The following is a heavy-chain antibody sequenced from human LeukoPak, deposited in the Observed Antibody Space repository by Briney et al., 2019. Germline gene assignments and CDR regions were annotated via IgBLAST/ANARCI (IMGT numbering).Heavy chain of an antibody. D-gene: IGHD5-24*01. Sequence: PSETLSLTCTVSGGSISSSSYYWGWIRQPPGKGLEWIGEISHSGSTNYNPSLKSRVTISVDTSKNQFSLKLSSVTAADTAVYYCARSRVLRWLQREERWFDPWGQGTLVTVSS. CDR2: ISHSGST. J-gene: IGHJ5*02. V-gene: IGHV4-39*07. CDR1: GGSISSSSYY. CDR3: ARSRVLRWLQREERWFDP.